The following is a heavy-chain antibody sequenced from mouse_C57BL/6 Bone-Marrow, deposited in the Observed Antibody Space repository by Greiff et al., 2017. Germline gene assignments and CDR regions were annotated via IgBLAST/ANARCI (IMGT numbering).Heavy chain of an antibody. J-gene: IGHJ2*01. V-gene: IGHV1-59*01. D-gene: IGHD3-1*01. Sequence: QVQLQQPGAELVRPGTSVKLSCKASGYTFTSYWMHWVKQRPGQGLEWIGVIDPSDSYTNYNQKFKGKATLTVDTASSTAYMQLSSLTSEDSAVYYGASPIGIYFDYWGQGTTLTVSS. CDR3: ASPIGIYFDY. CDR2: IDPSDSYT. CDR1: GYTFTSYW.